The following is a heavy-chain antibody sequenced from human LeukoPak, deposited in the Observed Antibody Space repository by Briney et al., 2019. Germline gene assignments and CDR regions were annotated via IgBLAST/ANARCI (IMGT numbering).Heavy chain of an antibody. D-gene: IGHD6-6*01. CDR3: AREARNIAARPGYFDH. J-gene: IGHJ4*02. CDR2: IIGSGTST. Sequence: GGSLRLSCAASGFTFSSYALSWVRQAPWKGLEWVSAIIGSGTSTSYADSVKGRFTISRDNSKNTLYLQMNSLRAEDTAVYYCAREARNIAARPGYFDHWGQGTLVTVSS. V-gene: IGHV3-23*01. CDR1: GFTFSSYA.